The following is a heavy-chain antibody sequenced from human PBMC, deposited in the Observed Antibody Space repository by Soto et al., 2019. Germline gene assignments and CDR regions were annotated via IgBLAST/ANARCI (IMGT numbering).Heavy chain of an antibody. CDR2: IYYSGST. D-gene: IGHD3-10*01. CDR3: ASRYGSFFDI. CDR1: GGSISSYY. Sequence: QVQLQESGPGLVKPSETLSLTCTVSGGSISSYYWSWIRQPPGKGLEWIGYIYYSGSTNYNPSLTTRVTISVDTSKTRFSLKLSSVTAADTAVYYCASRYGSFFDIWGQGTMVTVSS. V-gene: IGHV4-59*08. J-gene: IGHJ3*02.